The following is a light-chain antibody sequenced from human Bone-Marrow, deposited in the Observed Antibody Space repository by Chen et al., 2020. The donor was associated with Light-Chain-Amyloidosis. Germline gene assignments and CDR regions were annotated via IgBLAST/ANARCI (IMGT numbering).Light chain of an antibody. CDR1: QSISSW. Sequence: DIQMTQPPSTLSASVGDRVTITCRASQSISSWLAWYQQKPGKAPKLLIYKASILEAGVPSRFSGSGSGTEFTLTISSLQPDDFATYYCQQYNSYHTTFGQGTKVELK. CDR3: QQYNSYHTT. V-gene: IGKV1-5*03. J-gene: IGKJ1*01. CDR2: KAS.